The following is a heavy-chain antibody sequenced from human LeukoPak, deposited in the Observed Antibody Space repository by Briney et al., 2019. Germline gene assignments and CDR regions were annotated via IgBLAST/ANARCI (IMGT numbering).Heavy chain of an antibody. J-gene: IGHJ4*02. Sequence: GGSLRPSCAASGFTFSRYGMNWVRQAPGKGLEWVSYIGDSITTIYYADSVKGRFTISRDNAKNSLFLQMNSLRHDDTAVYYCARHDYGGNSGDYWGQGTLVTVSS. CDR1: GFTFSRYG. V-gene: IGHV3-48*02. CDR3: ARHDYGGNSGDY. CDR2: IGDSITTI. D-gene: IGHD4-23*01.